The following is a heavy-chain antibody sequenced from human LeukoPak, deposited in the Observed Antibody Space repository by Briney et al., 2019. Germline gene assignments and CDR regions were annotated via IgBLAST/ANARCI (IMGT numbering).Heavy chain of an antibody. CDR2: IYHSGST. CDR3: ARGEYEWPTDAFDI. D-gene: IGHD3-3*01. Sequence: PSETLSLTCAVSGGSISSSNWWSWVRQPPGKGLEWIGEIYHSGSTNYNPSLKSRVTISVDKSKNQFSLKLSSVTAADTAVYYCARGEYEWPTDAFDIWGQGTMVTVSS. J-gene: IGHJ3*02. CDR1: GGSISSSNW. V-gene: IGHV4-4*02.